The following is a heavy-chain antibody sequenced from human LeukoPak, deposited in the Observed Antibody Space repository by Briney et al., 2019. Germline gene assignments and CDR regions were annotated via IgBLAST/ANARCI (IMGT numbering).Heavy chain of an antibody. Sequence: SQTLSLTCTVSGGSLSSGGYYWSWIRQHPGKGLGWVGYIYYSGSTYYNPSLKSRVTISVDTSKNQFSLKLSSVTAADTAVYYCARVLNDPPPYYFDYWGQGTLVTVSS. V-gene: IGHV4-31*03. CDR2: IYYSGST. CDR1: GGSLSSGGYY. J-gene: IGHJ4*02. CDR3: ARVLNDPPPYYFDY.